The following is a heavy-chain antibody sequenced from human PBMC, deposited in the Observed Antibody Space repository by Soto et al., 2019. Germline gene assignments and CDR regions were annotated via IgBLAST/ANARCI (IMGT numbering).Heavy chain of an antibody. D-gene: IGHD2-15*01. CDR2: IIGSGGST. CDR3: AKGGYCSGGSCYDHGQDAFDI. Sequence: EVQLLESGGGLVQPGGSLRLSCAASGFTFSSYAMSWVRQAPGKGLEWVSAIIGSGGSTYYADSVKGRFTISRDNSKNTLYLQLNSLRAEDTAVYYCAKGGYCSGGSCYDHGQDAFDIWGQGTMVTVSS. CDR1: GFTFSSYA. V-gene: IGHV3-23*01. J-gene: IGHJ3*02.